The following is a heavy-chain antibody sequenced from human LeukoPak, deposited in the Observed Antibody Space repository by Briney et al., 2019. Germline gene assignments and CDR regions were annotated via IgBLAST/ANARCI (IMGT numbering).Heavy chain of an antibody. J-gene: IGHJ4*02. CDR2: IYYSGST. V-gene: IGHV4-59*01. Sequence: PETLSLTCTVSGGSISSYYWSWIRQPPGKGLEWIGYIYYSGSTNYNPSLKSRVTISVDTSKNQFSLKLSSVTAADTAVYYCARTDIVVVVAAQPYFDYWGQGTLVTVSS. CDR1: GGSISSYY. CDR3: ARTDIVVVVAAQPYFDY. D-gene: IGHD2-15*01.